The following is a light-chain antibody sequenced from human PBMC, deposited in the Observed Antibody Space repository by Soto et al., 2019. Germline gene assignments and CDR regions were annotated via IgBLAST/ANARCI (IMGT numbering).Light chain of an antibody. CDR1: SSNIGAGYD. CDR2: GNS. J-gene: IGLJ3*02. CDR3: QSYDSSLSGSV. Sequence: QSVLTQPPSVSGAPGQRVTISCTESSSNIGAGYDVHWYQQVPGTAPKLLIYGNSNRPSGVPDRFSGSKSGTSASLAITGLQAEDEADYYCQSYDSSLSGSVFGGGTKLTVL. V-gene: IGLV1-40*01.